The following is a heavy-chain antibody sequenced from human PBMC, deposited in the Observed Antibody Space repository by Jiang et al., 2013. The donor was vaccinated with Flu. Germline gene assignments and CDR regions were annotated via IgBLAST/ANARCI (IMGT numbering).Heavy chain of an antibody. J-gene: IGHJ4*02. CDR2: IDPSDSYT. Sequence: VKKPGESLKISCKGSGYGFTTYWISWVRQMPGKGLEWMGRIDPSDSYTNYSPSFQGHVTISADKSISTAYLQWSSLKASDTAMYYCARRGAGKIKDPFDYWGQGTLVTVSS. CDR3: ARRGAGKIKDPFDY. CDR1: GYGFTTYW. V-gene: IGHV5-10-1*01. D-gene: IGHD6-13*01.